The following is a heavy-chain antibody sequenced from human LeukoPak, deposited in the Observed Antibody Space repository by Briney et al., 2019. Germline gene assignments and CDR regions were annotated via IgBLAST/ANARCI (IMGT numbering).Heavy chain of an antibody. V-gene: IGHV1-2*02. D-gene: IGHD6-6*01. CDR3: AREYRSSPAFDY. J-gene: IGHJ4*02. CDR2: INPNSGGT. CDR1: GYTFTGYY. Sequence: ASVKVSCKASGYTFTGYYMHWVRQAPGQGLEWIGWINPNSGGTNYAQKFQGRVTMTRDTSISTAYMELSRLRSDDTAVYYCAREYRSSPAFDYWGQGTLVTVSS.